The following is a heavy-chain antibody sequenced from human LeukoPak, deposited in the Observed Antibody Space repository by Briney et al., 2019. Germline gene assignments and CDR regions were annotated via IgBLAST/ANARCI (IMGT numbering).Heavy chain of an antibody. CDR3: ARSTAVAAPGGYFDY. J-gene: IGHJ4*02. CDR2: IYYSGST. V-gene: IGHV4-30-4*01. Sequence: SETLSLTCTVSGGSISSGDYYWSWIRQPPGKGLEWIGYIYYSGSTYYNPSLKSRVTISVDTSKNQFSLKLSSVTAADTAVYYCARSTAVAAPGGYFDYWGQGTLVTVSS. D-gene: IGHD6-19*01. CDR1: GGSISSGDYY.